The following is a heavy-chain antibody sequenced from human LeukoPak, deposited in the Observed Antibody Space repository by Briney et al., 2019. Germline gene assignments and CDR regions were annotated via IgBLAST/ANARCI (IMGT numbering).Heavy chain of an antibody. CDR2: ISTSSSYI. V-gene: IGHV3-21*01. CDR3: ARVFHSGGYRKGVLDY. D-gene: IGHD3-22*01. CDR1: GFTFSSYS. Sequence: GGSLRLSCAASGFTFSSYSMNWVRQAPGKGLEWVSSISTSSSYIYYADSVKGRFTISRDNAKNSLYLQMNSLRAEDTAVYYCARVFHSGGYRKGVLDYWGQGTLVTVSS. J-gene: IGHJ4*02.